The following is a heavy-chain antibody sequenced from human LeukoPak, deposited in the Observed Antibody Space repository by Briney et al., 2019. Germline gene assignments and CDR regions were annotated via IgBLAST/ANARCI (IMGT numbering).Heavy chain of an antibody. V-gene: IGHV3-9*03. J-gene: IGHJ3*02. CDR1: GLILHDFG. CDR2: IDWNSFNK. CDR3: AKDKNRWLAPQGFDI. D-gene: IGHD5-24*01. Sequence: GGSLRLSCAAYGLILHDFGIHWVRLVPGKGLEWVSGIDWNSFNKVSADSLKCRFTISRDNAKNSVDLEMNSLTSEDMALYFCAKDKNRWLAPQGFDIWGQGTMVTVSS.